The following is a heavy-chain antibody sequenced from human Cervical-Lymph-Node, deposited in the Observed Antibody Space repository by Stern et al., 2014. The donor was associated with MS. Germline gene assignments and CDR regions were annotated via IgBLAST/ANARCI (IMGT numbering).Heavy chain of an antibody. CDR2: ISYDGSQD. J-gene: IGHJ6*02. V-gene: IGHV3-30*04. D-gene: IGHD5-12*01. Sequence: QMQLVESGGAAVQPGRSLRLSCAASGFPFSTYPMHWVRQAPGKGLEWVSVISYDGSQDYYADSVKGRVTISRDNSKNTMYMQMNSLKPEDTAVYYCARDEGGFSGYDHPQRRGYYYNGMDVWGQGTTVTVSS. CDR3: ARDEGGFSGYDHPQRRGYYYNGMDV. CDR1: GFPFSTYP.